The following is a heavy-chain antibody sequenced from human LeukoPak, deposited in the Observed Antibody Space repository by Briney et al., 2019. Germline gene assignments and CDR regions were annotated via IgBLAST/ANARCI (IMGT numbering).Heavy chain of an antibody. CDR3: VVKTTPVAGTGGRLRLDPLSSWFDP. D-gene: IGHD6-19*01. CDR2: IIPIFGTA. V-gene: IGHV1-69*05. Sequence: SVKVSCKASGGTFSSYAISWVRQAPGQGLEWMGGIIPIFGTANYAQKFQGRVTITTDESTSTAYMELSSLKSEDTAIYYCVVKTTPVAGTGGRLRLDPLSSWFDPWGQGTLVTVSS. CDR1: GGTFSSYA. J-gene: IGHJ5*02.